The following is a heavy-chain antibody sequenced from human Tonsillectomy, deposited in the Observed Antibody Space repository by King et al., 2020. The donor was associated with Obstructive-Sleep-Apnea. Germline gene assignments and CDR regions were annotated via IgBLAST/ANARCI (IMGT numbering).Heavy chain of an antibody. D-gene: IGHD3-22*01. J-gene: IGHJ3*02. CDR1: GGSISSGGYY. CDR2: IFYSGST. CDR3: ARGSTYYYDSSGYFHDAFDI. Sequence: QLQESGPGLVKPSQTLSLTCTVSGGSISSGGYYWSWVRQHPGKGLEWIGYIFYSGSTYYNPSLKSRVTISVDTSKNQFSLKLSSVTAADTAVYYCARGSTYYYDSSGYFHDAFDIWGQGTMVTVSS. V-gene: IGHV4-31*03.